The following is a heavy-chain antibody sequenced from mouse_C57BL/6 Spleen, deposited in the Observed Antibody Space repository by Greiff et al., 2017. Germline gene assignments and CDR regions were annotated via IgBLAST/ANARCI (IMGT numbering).Heavy chain of an antibody. CDR3: AREGELTGTRDY. CDR1: GYAFSSYW. V-gene: IGHV1-80*01. D-gene: IGHD4-1*01. CDR2: IYPGDGDT. Sequence: QVQLQQSGAELVKPGASVKISCKASGYAFSSYWMNWVKQRPGTGLEWIGQIYPGDGDTNYNGKFKGKATLTADKSSSTAYMQLSSLTSEDSAVYFCAREGELTGTRDYGGQGTTLTVAS. J-gene: IGHJ2*01.